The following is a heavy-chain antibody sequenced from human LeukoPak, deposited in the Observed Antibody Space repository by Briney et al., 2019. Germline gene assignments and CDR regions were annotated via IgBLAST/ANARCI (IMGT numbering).Heavy chain of an antibody. V-gene: IGHV3-21*01. CDR1: GFTFSSYS. CDR2: ISSSSSYI. D-gene: IGHD3-10*01. CDR3: ARGYGSGSSHIDY. J-gene: IGHJ4*02. Sequence: PGGSLRLSCAASGFTFSSYSMNWVRQAPGKGLEWVSSISSSSSYIYYAASVKGRFTISRDNAKNSLYLQMNSLRAEDTAVYYCARGYGSGSSHIDYWGQGTLVTVSS.